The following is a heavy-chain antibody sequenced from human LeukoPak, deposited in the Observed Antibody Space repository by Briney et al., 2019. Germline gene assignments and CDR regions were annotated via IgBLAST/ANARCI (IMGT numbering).Heavy chain of an antibody. V-gene: IGHV3-21*01. D-gene: IGHD6-13*01. Sequence: GGSLRLSCAASGFTFSTYSMNWVRQAPGKGLEWVSSISSSSSYIYYADSVKGRFTISRDNAKNSLYLQMNSLRAEHTAVYYCARDRQKKYSSSWYYFDYWGQGTLVTVSS. CDR2: ISSSSSYI. J-gene: IGHJ4*02. CDR1: GFTFSTYS. CDR3: ARDRQKKYSSSWYYFDY.